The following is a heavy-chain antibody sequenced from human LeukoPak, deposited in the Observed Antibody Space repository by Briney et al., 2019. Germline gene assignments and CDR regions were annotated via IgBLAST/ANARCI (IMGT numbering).Heavy chain of an antibody. CDR2: IGMNRSK. J-gene: IGHJ4*02. Sequence: GGSLRLSCSASGFYFLDHPIHWVRQAPGKVPEWISGIGMNRSKGYEDSVRGRFTISRDNAGNCVYLQMKSLRPENTAFYYCAKEIRRGDSPLDSWGQGTLVTVSS. CDR3: AKEIRRGDSPLDS. V-gene: IGHV3-9*01. CDR1: GFYFLDHP.